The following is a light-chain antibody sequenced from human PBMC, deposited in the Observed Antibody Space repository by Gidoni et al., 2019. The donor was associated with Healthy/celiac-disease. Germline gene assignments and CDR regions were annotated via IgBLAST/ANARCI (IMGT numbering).Light chain of an antibody. Sequence: QSALTQPASVSGSPGQPITISCTGTSSDVGGYNYVSWYQQHQGKAPKLMIYDVSNRPSGVSNRFSGSKSGNTASLTISGLQAEDEADYYCSSYTISSTKVFGTGTKVTVL. CDR1: SSDVGGYNY. J-gene: IGLJ1*01. CDR2: DVS. CDR3: SSYTISSTKV. V-gene: IGLV2-14*03.